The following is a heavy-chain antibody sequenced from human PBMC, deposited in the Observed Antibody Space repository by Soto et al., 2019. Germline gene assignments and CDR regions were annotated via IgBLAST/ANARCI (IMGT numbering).Heavy chain of an antibody. CDR1: GFTFSDYA. D-gene: IGHD5-18*01. CDR3: ARDSGYSYGPFDY. Sequence: GGSLRLSCAVSGFTFSDYAMTWVRQAPGKGLEWVSYISSSSSTIYYADSVKGRFTISRDNAKNSLYLQMNSLRAEDTAVYYCARDSGYSYGPFDYWGQGTLVTVSS. CDR2: ISSSSSTI. V-gene: IGHV3-48*01. J-gene: IGHJ4*02.